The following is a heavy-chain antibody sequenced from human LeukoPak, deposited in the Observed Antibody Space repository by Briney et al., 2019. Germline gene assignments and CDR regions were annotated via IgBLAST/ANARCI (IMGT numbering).Heavy chain of an antibody. CDR3: AGIGYSYGSPFDY. Sequence: PSETLSLTCTVSGGSISSSSYYWGWIRQPPGEGLEWIGSIYYSGSTYYNPSLKSRVTISVDTSKNQFSLKLSSVTAADTAVYYCAGIGYSYGSPFDYWGQGTLVTVSS. CDR1: GGSISSSSYY. J-gene: IGHJ4*02. D-gene: IGHD5-18*01. CDR2: IYYSGST. V-gene: IGHV4-39*01.